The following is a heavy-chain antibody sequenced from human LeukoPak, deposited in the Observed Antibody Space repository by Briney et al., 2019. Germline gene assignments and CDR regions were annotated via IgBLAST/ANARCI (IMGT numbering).Heavy chain of an antibody. CDR2: IDSSSSTI. D-gene: IGHD3-10*01. V-gene: IGHV3-48*01. CDR3: ARDFGARGWFDS. Sequence: GGSLRLSCAASGFTFSSYTMNWVRQAPGKGLEWVSYIDSSSSTIYYAASVKGRFTISRDNAKNSLYLQMNSLRAEDTAVYYCARDFGARGWFDSWGQGTLVTVSS. J-gene: IGHJ5*01. CDR1: GFTFSSYT.